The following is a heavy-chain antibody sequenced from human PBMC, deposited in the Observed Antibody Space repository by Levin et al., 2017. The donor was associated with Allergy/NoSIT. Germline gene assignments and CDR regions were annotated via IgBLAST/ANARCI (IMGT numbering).Heavy chain of an antibody. CDR2: IYYSGST. D-gene: IGHD3-10*01. J-gene: IGHJ4*02. Sequence: SETLSLTCTVSGGSISSYYWSWIRQPPGKGLEWIGYIYYSGSTNYNPSLKSRVTISVDTSKNQFSLKLSSVTAADTAVYYCASGGGLWFGELLLDGSDYWGQGTLVTVSS. CDR1: GGSISSYY. CDR3: ASGGGLWFGELLLDGSDY. V-gene: IGHV4-59*08.